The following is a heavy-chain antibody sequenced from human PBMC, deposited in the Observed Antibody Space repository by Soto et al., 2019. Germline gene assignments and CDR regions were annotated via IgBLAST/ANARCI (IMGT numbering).Heavy chain of an antibody. CDR3: ALAARPHY. V-gene: IGHV3-74*01. D-gene: IGHD6-6*01. Sequence: PGGSLRLSCAASGFTFSSYWMHWVRQAPGKGLVWVSRTNSDGSSTSYADSVKGRFTISRDNAKNTLYLQMNSLRAEDTAVYYCALAARPHYWGQGTLVTVSS. CDR2: TNSDGSST. J-gene: IGHJ4*02. CDR1: GFTFSSYW.